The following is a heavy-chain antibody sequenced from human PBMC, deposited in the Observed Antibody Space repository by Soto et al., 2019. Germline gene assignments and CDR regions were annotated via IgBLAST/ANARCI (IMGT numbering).Heavy chain of an antibody. Sequence: GGSLRLSCAASGFTFSGYGMHWVRQAPGKGLEWVAVISNDGSNKYYGDSVKGRFTISRDNSRNTVDLQMNNLRAEDTAMYYCTIVRVADSALDHWGQGTLVTVSS. J-gene: IGHJ4*02. CDR1: GFTFSGYG. CDR3: TIVRVADSALDH. V-gene: IGHV3-30*03. D-gene: IGHD3-10*02. CDR2: ISNDGSNK.